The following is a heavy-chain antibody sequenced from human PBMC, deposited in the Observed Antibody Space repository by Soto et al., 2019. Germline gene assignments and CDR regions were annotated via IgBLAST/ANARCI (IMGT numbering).Heavy chain of an antibody. CDR1: GGSISSGDYY. D-gene: IGHD2-15*01. J-gene: IGHJ4*02. CDR3: ASRGTTPDCSGGSCYARGFDY. Sequence: QVQLQESGPGLVKPSQTLSLTCTVSGGSISSGDYYWSWIRQPPGKGLEWIGYIYYSGSTYYNPSLQSRVTISVDTSKNQFSLKLSSVTAADTAVYYCASRGTTPDCSGGSCYARGFDYWGQGTLVTVSS. V-gene: IGHV4-30-4*01. CDR2: IYYSGST.